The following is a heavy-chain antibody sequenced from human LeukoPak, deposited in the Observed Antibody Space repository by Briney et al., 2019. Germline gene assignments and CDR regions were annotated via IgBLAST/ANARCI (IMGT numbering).Heavy chain of an antibody. D-gene: IGHD1-26*01. Sequence: GGSLRLSCAASGFPFSSYWMHWVRHAPGKGLVWVSRINIDGSNTNYADSVKGRFTISRDNAKNTLYLQMDSLRAEDTAVYYCARSLGGAYDYWGQGTLVTVSS. J-gene: IGHJ4*02. V-gene: IGHV3-74*01. CDR2: INIDGSNT. CDR1: GFPFSSYW. CDR3: ARSLGGAYDY.